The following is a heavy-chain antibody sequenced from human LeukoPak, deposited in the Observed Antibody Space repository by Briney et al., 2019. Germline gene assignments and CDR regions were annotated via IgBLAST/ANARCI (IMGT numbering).Heavy chain of an antibody. V-gene: IGHV4-34*01. CDR3: ARDQVGATDY. Sequence: PSETLSLTCAAYGGSFSGYYWSWIRQPPGKGLEWIGEINHSGSTNYNPSLKSRVTISVDTSKNQFSLKLSSVTAADTAVYYCARDQVGATDYWGQGTLVTVSS. J-gene: IGHJ4*02. CDR2: INHSGST. D-gene: IGHD1-26*01. CDR1: GGSFSGYY.